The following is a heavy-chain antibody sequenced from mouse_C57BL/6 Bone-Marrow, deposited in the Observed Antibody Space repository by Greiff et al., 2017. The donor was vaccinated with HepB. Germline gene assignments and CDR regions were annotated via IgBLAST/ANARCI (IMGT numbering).Heavy chain of an antibody. Sequence: VQLQQSGAELVRPGTSVKVSCKASGYAFTNYLLEWVKQRPGQGLEWIGVINPGSGGTNYNEKFKGKATLTADKSSSTAYMQLSSLTSEDSAVYFCARWGLRRSFAYWGQGTLVTVSA. CDR1: GYAFTNYL. CDR3: ARWGLRRSFAY. V-gene: IGHV1-54*01. CDR2: INPGSGGT. D-gene: IGHD2-4*01. J-gene: IGHJ3*01.